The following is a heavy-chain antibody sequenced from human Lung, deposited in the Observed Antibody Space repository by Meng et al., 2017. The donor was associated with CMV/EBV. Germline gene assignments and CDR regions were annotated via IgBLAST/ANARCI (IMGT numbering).Heavy chain of an antibody. J-gene: IGHJ3*02. CDR3: AKDRVVVVPAVDAFDI. D-gene: IGHD2-2*01. Sequence: GESLKISCAASGFTFSSYGMHWVRQAPGKGLEWVAFIRYDGSNKYYADSVKGRFTIPRDNSKNTLYLQMNSLRAEDTAVYYCAKDRVVVVPAVDAFDIWGQGXMVTVSS. V-gene: IGHV3-30*02. CDR1: GFTFSSYG. CDR2: IRYDGSNK.